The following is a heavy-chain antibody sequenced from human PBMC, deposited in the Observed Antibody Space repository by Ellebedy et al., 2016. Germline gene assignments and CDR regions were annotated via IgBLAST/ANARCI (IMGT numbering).Heavy chain of an antibody. Sequence: GESLKISCAASGFTFSSYSMNWVRQAPGKGLEWVSYISSSSSTIYYADSVKGRFTISRDNAKNSLYLQMNSLRDEDTAVYYCTRVFGGSHRWGFDYWGQGTLVTVSS. D-gene: IGHD1-26*01. CDR3: TRVFGGSHRWGFDY. CDR1: GFTFSSYS. V-gene: IGHV3-48*02. CDR2: ISSSSSTI. J-gene: IGHJ4*02.